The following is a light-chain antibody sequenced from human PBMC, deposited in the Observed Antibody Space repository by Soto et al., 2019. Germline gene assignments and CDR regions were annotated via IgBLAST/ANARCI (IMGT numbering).Light chain of an antibody. Sequence: QSALTQPPFASGSPGQSVTISCTGTSSDIGGYNSVSWYQQYPGRAPKLLIYEVTKRPSGVPDRFSGSKSVNTASLTVSGLQAEDEAHYYCSSFAGSDNLIFGGGTQLTVL. V-gene: IGLV2-8*01. CDR3: SSFAGSDNLI. CDR2: EVT. CDR1: SSDIGGYNS. J-gene: IGLJ7*01.